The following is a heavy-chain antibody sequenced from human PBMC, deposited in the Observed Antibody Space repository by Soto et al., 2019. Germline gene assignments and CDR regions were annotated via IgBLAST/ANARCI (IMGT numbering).Heavy chain of an antibody. J-gene: IGHJ6*02. V-gene: IGHV3-23*01. D-gene: IGHD3-22*01. CDR1: GFTFSSYA. CDR2: ISGSGGST. CDR3: AKNLRKYYYDSSGYPIYYYYGMDV. Sequence: VLPGGSLRLSCAASGFTFSSYAMSWVRQAPGKGLEWVSAISGSGGSTYYADSVKGRFTISRDNSKNTLYLQMNSLRAEDTAVYYCAKNLRKYYYDSSGYPIYYYYGMDVWGQGTTVTVSS.